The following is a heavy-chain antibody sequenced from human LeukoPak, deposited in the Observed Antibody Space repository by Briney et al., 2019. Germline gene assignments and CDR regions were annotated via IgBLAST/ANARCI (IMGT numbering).Heavy chain of an antibody. CDR2: IWYDGSYK. Sequence: GRSLRLSCAASGFTFSNCGMHWVRQAPGKGLEWVAVIWYDGSYKYYADSVKGRFTISRDNSKNTLYLQMNSRRAEDTAVYYCAKDFYVGPVLARYFDYWGQGTLVTVSS. V-gene: IGHV3-33*06. J-gene: IGHJ4*02. CDR3: AKDFYVGPVLARYFDY. D-gene: IGHD2-8*02. CDR1: GFTFSNCG.